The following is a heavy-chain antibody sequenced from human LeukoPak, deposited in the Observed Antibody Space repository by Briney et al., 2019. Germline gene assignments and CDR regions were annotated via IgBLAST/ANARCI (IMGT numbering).Heavy chain of an antibody. D-gene: IGHD2-2*01. CDR1: GGSISSGSYY. CDR2: IYTSGST. V-gene: IGHV4-61*02. CDR3: ARAPMPNYYYYYMDV. J-gene: IGHJ6*03. Sequence: SETLSLTCTVSGGSISSGSYYWSWIRQPAGKGLEWIGRIYTSGSTNYNPSLKSRVTISVDTSKNQFSLKLSSVTAADTAVYYCARAPMPNYYYYYMDVWGKGTTVTVSS.